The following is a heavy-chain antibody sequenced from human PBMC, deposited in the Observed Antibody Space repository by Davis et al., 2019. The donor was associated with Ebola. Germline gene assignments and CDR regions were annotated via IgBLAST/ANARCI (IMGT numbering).Heavy chain of an antibody. D-gene: IGHD2/OR15-2a*01. V-gene: IGHV5-10-1*01. CDR3: AISSVFYGPLDY. Sequence: KVSCKGSGYSFTSYWISWVRQMPGKGLEWMGRIDPRDSYTNYSPAFQGHVTISADKSISTAYLQWSSLKASDTAMYYCAISSVFYGPLDYWGQGTLVTVSS. CDR2: IDPRDSYT. CDR1: GYSFTSYW. J-gene: IGHJ4*02.